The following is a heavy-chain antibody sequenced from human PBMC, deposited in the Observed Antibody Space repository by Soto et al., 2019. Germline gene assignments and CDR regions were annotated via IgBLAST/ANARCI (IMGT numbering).Heavy chain of an antibody. D-gene: IGHD6-19*01. J-gene: IGHJ4*02. Sequence: GGSLRLSCAASGFTFSSYGMHWVRQAPGKGLEWVAVISYDGSNKYYADSVKGRFTISRDNSKNTLYLQMNSLRAEDTAVYYCAKDSYSSGWLPDYWGQGTLVTVSS. V-gene: IGHV3-30*18. CDR3: AKDSYSSGWLPDY. CDR2: ISYDGSNK. CDR1: GFTFSSYG.